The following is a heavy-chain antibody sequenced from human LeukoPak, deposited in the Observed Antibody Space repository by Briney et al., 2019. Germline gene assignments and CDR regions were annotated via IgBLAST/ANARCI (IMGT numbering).Heavy chain of an antibody. J-gene: IGHJ5*02. Sequence: SETLSLTCTVSGGSIMNGNYYWSWIRQPAGKGLEWIGRIYTTGNTNYNPSLKSRVTISVDTSKNQFSLKLSSVTAADTAVYYCARDRVALPYNWFDPWGQGTLVTVSS. CDR1: GGSIMNGNYY. CDR3: ARDRVALPYNWFDP. V-gene: IGHV4-61*02. CDR2: IYTTGNT.